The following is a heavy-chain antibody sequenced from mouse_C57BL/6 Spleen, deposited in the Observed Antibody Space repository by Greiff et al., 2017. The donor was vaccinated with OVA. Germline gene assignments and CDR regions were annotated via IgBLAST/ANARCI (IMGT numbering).Heavy chain of an antibody. J-gene: IGHJ4*01. CDR1: GYSITSDY. D-gene: IGHD2-4*01. V-gene: IGHV3-8*01. CDR2: ISYSGST. Sequence: VQLKESGPGLAKPSQPLSLTCSVTGYSITSDYWNWIRTFPGNKLEYLGYISYSGSTYYNTYLKSRISITRDTSKNQYYLQLNAVTTEDTATYYCARYGGLRGYAMDYWGQGTSVTVSS. CDR3: ARYGGLRGYAMDY.